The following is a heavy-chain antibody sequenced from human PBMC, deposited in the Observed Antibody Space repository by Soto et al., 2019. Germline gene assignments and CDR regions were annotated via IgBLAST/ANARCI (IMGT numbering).Heavy chain of an antibody. V-gene: IGHV3-66*01. D-gene: IGHD3-22*01. CDR2: IYSGGST. Sequence: GGSLRLSCAASGFTVSSNYMSWVCQAPGKGLEWVSVIYSGGSTYYADSVKGRFTISRDNSKNTLYLQMNSLRAEDTAVYYCARDPGTRYYDSSGYYDGPDGYWGQGT. J-gene: IGHJ4*02. CDR1: GFTVSSNY. CDR3: ARDPGTRYYDSSGYYDGPDGY.